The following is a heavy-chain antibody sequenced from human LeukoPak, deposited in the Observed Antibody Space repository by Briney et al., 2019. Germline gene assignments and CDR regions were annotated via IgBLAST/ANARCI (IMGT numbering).Heavy chain of an antibody. J-gene: IGHJ4*02. CDR2: IYYSGST. CDR1: GGSISSSSYC. CDR3: ARSSKNTIFGVVN. Sequence: SETLSLTCTVSGGSISSSSYCWDWIRQPPGTGLEWIGSIYYSGSTYYNPSLKGRVTIFVDTSKNQFSLKLSSVTAADTAVYYCARSSKNTIFGVVNWGQGTLVTVSS. V-gene: IGHV4-39*01. D-gene: IGHD3-3*01.